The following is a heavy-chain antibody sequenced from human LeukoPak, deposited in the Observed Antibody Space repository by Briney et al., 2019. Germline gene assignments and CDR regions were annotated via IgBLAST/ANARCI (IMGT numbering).Heavy chain of an antibody. Sequence: GGSLRLSCAASGFTFSSYSLNWVRQAPGKGLEWVSSISSSGSYIYYADSVKGRFTISRDNAKNSLYLQMNSLRAEDTAVYYCSRALAYCVGDWPFDYLGQGTMVTVSS. J-gene: IGHJ3*01. CDR3: SRALAYCVGDWPFDY. CDR2: ISSSGSYI. D-gene: IGHD2-21*02. CDR1: GFTFSSYS. V-gene: IGHV3-21*01.